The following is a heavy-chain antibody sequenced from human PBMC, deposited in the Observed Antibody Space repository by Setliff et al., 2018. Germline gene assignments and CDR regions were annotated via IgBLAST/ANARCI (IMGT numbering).Heavy chain of an antibody. CDR2: IYDNANI. CDR3: ARDGRDYYDSSGYYFRYYYYGMDV. D-gene: IGHD3-22*01. J-gene: IGHJ6*02. V-gene: IGHV4-59*01. CDR1: NRSIDSYY. Sequence: SETLSLTCTVSNRSIDSYYWSWVRQPPGKGLQWIGYIYDNANINYNPSLKSRLSISVDTSKRQFFLTLSSVTPADTAVYYCARDGRDYYDSSGYYFRYYYYGMDVWGQGTTVTVSS.